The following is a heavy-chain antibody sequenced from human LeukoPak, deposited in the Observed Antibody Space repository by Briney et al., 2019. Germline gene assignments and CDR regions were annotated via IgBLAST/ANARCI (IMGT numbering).Heavy chain of an antibody. CDR1: RYTFTNYW. J-gene: IGHJ4*02. V-gene: IGHV5-51*01. CDR3: ARESRPGIAVAGIDY. D-gene: IGHD6-19*01. Sequence: GESLKISCKGSRYTFTNYWIAWVRQMPGKGLEWMGIIYPGDSNTRYSPSFQGQVTISADKSISTAYLQWSSLKASDTAMYYCARESRPGIAVAGIDYWGQGTLVTVSS. CDR2: IYPGDSNT.